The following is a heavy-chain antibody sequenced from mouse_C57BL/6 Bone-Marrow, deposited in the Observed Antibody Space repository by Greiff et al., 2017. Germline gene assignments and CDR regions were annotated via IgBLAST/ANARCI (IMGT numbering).Heavy chain of an antibody. D-gene: IGHD2-5*01. J-gene: IGHJ4*01. Sequence: EVQLQQPGAELVKPGASVKLSCKASGYTFTSYWMQWVKQRPEQGLEWIGRIDPEDGDTEYAPKFQGKATMTADTSSNTAYLQLSSLTSEDTAVYYCTTGYSNFYYAMDYWGQGTSVTVSS. CDR3: TTGYSNFYYAMDY. CDR2: IDPEDGDT. CDR1: GYTFTSYW. V-gene: IGHV14-1*01.